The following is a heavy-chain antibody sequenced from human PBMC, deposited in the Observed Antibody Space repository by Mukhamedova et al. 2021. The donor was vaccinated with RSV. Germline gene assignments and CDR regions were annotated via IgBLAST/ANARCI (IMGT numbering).Heavy chain of an antibody. CDR2: IYPGDSDT. D-gene: IGHD2-21*02. CDR3: VRQVGSVLVTAPPPYYYYGMDA. J-gene: IGHJ6*02. Sequence: GLEWMGIIYPGDSDTRYSPSFQGQITLSVDKSISTVYLQWRSLKASDTAIYYCVRQVGSVLVTAPPPYYYYGMDAWGQGTTVIVSS. V-gene: IGHV5-51*01.